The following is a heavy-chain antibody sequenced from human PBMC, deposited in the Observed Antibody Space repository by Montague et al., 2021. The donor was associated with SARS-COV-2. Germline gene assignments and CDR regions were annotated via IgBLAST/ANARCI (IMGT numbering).Heavy chain of an antibody. D-gene: IGHD4-17*01. J-gene: IGHJ4*02. CDR1: GSSVRSYY. CDR3: ARENTVTTIGGPDYIDS. CDR2: NNDSEST. Sequence: SETLSLTCIVSGSSVRSYYWSWIRQPPGKGLEWIRENNDSESTNNNTSPKSRVTISVDKTKKKFSLKMCSVTAADTAVCYYARENTVTTIGGPDYIDSWGPGTLVTVSA. V-gene: IGHV4-59*02.